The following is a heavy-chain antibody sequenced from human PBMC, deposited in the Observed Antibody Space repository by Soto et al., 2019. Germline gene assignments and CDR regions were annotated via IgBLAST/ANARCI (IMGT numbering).Heavy chain of an antibody. D-gene: IGHD6-19*01. CDR1: GFTFDDYA. V-gene: IGHV3-9*01. Sequence: EVQLVESGGGLVQPGRSLRLSCAASGFTFDDYAMHWARQAPGKGLEWVSGISWNSGSIGYADSVKGRFTISRDNAKNSLYLQMNSLRAEGTALYYCAKDRGLVLSFYFDYWGQGTLVTVSS. CDR3: AKDRGLVLSFYFDY. J-gene: IGHJ4*02. CDR2: ISWNSGSI.